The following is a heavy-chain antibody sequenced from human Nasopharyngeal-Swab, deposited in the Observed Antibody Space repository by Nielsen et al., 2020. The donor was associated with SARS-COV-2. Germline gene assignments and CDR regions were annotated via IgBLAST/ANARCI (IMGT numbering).Heavy chain of an antibody. V-gene: IGHV4-59*08. D-gene: IGHD4/OR15-4a*01. CDR3: ARQPYGGHFDY. CDR1: GGSISSYY. J-gene: IGHJ4*02. CDR2: IYYSGST. Sequence: SETLSLTCTVSGGSISSYYWSWIQQPPGKGLEWIGYIYYSGSTNYNPSLKSRVTISVDTSKNQFSLKLSSVTAADTAVYYCARQPYGGHFDYWGQGTLVTVSS.